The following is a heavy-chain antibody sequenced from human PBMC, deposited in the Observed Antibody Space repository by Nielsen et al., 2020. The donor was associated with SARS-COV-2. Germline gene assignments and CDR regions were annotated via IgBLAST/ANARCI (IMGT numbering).Heavy chain of an antibody. CDR2: ISNSGDST. D-gene: IGHD4-17*01. CDR3: AKDQAKRSAYYFDH. CDR1: GFTFSNYA. J-gene: IGHJ4*02. V-gene: IGHV3-23*01. Sequence: GESLKISCAASGFTFSNYAMSWVRQAPGKGLEWVSLISNSGDSTYYADSVKGRFTISRDNSKKSLFLQMNSLRAEDRAVYYCAKDQAKRSAYYFDHWGQGALVTVSS.